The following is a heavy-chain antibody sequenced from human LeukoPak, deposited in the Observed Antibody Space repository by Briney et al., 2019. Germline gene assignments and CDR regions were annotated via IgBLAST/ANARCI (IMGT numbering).Heavy chain of an antibody. Sequence: ASVKVSCKASGYTFTSYYMHWVRQAPGQGLEWMGIINPSGGSTSYAQKFQGRVTMTRDTSTSTVYMELSSPRSEDTAVYYCARASASYGCDYWGQGTLVTVSS. CDR2: INPSGGST. V-gene: IGHV1-46*01. D-gene: IGHD5-18*01. CDR1: GYTFTSYY. CDR3: ARASASYGCDY. J-gene: IGHJ4*02.